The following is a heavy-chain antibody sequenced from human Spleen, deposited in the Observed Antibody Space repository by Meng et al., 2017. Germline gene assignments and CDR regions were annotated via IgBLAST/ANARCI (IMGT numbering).Heavy chain of an antibody. J-gene: IGHJ4*02. CDR1: GGSVSSGSYY. D-gene: IGHD7-27*01. CDR2: IYYSGST. V-gene: IGHV4-61*01. CDR3: ATVGMGLDS. Sequence: QGPVQGAGPGLVSPSETLSLTCTVSGGSVSSGSYYWSWIRQPPGKGLEWIGYIYYSGSTHYNPSLKSRVTISVDTSKNQFSLKLNSVTAADTAVYYCATVGMGLDSWGQGILVTVSS.